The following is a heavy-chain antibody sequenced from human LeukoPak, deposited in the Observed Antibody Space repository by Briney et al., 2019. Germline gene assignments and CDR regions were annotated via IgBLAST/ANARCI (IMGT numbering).Heavy chain of an antibody. CDR3: ARDLGYCSSTRCTSAFDI. D-gene: IGHD2-2*01. CDR1: GFSFNNFA. V-gene: IGHV3-30*04. CDR2: ISYDGSDQ. J-gene: IGHJ3*02. Sequence: GRSLRLSCAASGFSFNNFAVHWVRQAPGKGLEWVAVISYDGSDQYYADSVKGRFTISRDNSRNTLYLQMNSLRAEDTAVYYCARDLGYCSSTRCTSAFDIWGHGTMVTVSS.